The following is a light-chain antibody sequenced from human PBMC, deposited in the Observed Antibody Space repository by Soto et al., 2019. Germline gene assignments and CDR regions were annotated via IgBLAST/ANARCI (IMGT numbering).Light chain of an antibody. Sequence: QSVLTQPPSASGTPGQRVTISCSGSSSNIGSNTVTWYQQLPGTAPKLLIYSNNQRPSGVPARFSGSRSGTSASLAISGLQSEDEGDYYCAAWDDSLNGRGVFGGGTKLTVL. J-gene: IGLJ3*02. CDR1: SSNIGSNT. CDR2: SNN. CDR3: AAWDDSLNGRGV. V-gene: IGLV1-44*01.